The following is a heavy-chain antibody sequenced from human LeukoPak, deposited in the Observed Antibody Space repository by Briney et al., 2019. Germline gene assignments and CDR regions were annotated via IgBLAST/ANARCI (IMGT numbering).Heavy chain of an antibody. V-gene: IGHV5-51*01. Sequence: GESLKISCKGSGYSFTSYWIGWVRQMPGKGLEWMGIIYPGASDTRYSPSFQGQVTISADKSISTAYLQWSSLRASDTAMYYCARGPPSNYGDYSPYFIDYWGQGTLVTVSS. CDR1: GYSFTSYW. CDR2: IYPGASDT. CDR3: ARGPPSNYGDYSPYFIDY. D-gene: IGHD4-17*01. J-gene: IGHJ4*02.